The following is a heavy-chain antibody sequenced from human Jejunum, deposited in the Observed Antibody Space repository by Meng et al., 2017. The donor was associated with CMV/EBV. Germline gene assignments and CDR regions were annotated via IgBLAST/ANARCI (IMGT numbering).Heavy chain of an antibody. CDR2: IYPGDDDT. D-gene: IGHD1-7*01. Sequence: YSFTTYWIAWVRQMPGKGLEWVGSIYPGDDDTRYSPSLQGQVTISADASITAAYLQWNSLKASDTAMYYCARLWGVFDWNFDGFDIWGQGTMVTVSS. J-gene: IGHJ3*02. V-gene: IGHV5-51*01. CDR3: ARLWGVFDWNFDGFDI. CDR1: YSFTTYW.